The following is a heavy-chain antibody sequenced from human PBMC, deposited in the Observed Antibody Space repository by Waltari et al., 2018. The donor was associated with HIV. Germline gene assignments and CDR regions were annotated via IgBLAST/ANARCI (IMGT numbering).Heavy chain of an antibody. CDR3: ARISTWFGLEWGDV. CDR1: GGSISNSYYY. Sequence: QLQLQQSGPGLVKPSETLSLTCTVSGGSISNSYYYWGWIRQPPGKGLEWIGSIYRSGNTYYNPSLKSRVTISMDTSKNQFSLKLTSVTAADTAVYYCARISTWFGLEWGDVWGRGTTVTVSS. CDR2: IYRSGNT. V-gene: IGHV4-39*01. D-gene: IGHD3-3*01. J-gene: IGHJ6*02.